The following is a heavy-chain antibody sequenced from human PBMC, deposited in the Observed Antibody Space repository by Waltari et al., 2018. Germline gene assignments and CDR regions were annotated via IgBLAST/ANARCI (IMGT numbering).Heavy chain of an antibody. V-gene: IGHV4-34*01. CDR1: GGTFILYL. CDR2: IDYGGST. CDR3: AGGRDRYYGSGSYFYFNY. Sequence: QVHQHQWGGGLLKASETLSLTCCFSSFSGGTFILYLWHWIRQSPGKGLEWMGDIDYGGSTHYNPSLKSRVTISLDTSKNQFSLNVKSVTAADTAVYYCAGGRDRYYGSGSYFYFNYWGQGTLVPVSS. J-gene: IGHJ4*02. D-gene: IGHD3-10*01.